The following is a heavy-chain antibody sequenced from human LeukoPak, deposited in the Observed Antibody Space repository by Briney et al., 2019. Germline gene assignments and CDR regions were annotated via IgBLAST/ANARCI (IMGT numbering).Heavy chain of an antibody. J-gene: IGHJ4*02. D-gene: IGHD2-2*01. V-gene: IGHV4-59*01. CDR3: AREYCSSTSCSGIDY. CDR2: IYYSGST. Sequence: GSLRLSCAASGFTFSSYAMSWVRQAPGKGLEWIGYIYYSGSTNYNPSLKSRVTISVDTSKNQFSLKLSSVTAADTAVYYCAREYCSSTSCSGIDYWGQGTLVTVSS. CDR1: GFTFSSYA.